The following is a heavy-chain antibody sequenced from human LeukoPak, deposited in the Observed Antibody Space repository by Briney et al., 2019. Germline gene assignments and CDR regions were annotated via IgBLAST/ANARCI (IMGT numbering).Heavy chain of an antibody. V-gene: IGHV1-8*01. CDR2: MNPNSGNT. CDR3: ARARTMVVTNVGY. Sequence: ASVKVSCKASGYTFTNYDINWVRQATGQGLEWMGWMNPNSGNTDYAQKFQGRVTMTRNTSISTAYMELSSLRSEDTAVYYCARARTMVVTNVGYWGQGTLVTVSS. J-gene: IGHJ4*02. D-gene: IGHD4/OR15-4a*01. CDR1: GYTFTNYD.